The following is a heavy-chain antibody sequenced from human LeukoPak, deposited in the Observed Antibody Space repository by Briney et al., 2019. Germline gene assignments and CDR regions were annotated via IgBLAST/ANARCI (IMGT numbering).Heavy chain of an antibody. V-gene: IGHV1-2*02. CDR1: GYTFTGYY. D-gene: IGHD5-18*01. Sequence: GASVKVSCKASGYTFTGYYMHWVRQAPGQGLEWMGWINPNSGGTNYAQKFQGRVTMTRDTSISTAYMELSRLRSDDTAVYYCARDPAKYSYGYYYYYYMDVWGKGTTVTISS. J-gene: IGHJ6*03. CDR3: ARDPAKYSYGYYYYYYMDV. CDR2: INPNSGGT.